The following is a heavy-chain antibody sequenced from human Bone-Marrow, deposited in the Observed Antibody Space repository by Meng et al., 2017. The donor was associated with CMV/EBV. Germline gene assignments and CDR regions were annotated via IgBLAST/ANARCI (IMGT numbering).Heavy chain of an antibody. D-gene: IGHD6-13*01. Sequence: SVKVSCKASGNTFTSYYVHWVRQAPGQGLEWMGGIIPILGIANYAQKFQGRVTITADKSTSTAYMELSRLRSDDTAVYYCARRHPRIAAAGTLDYWGQGTLVTVSS. CDR2: IIPILGIA. CDR3: ARRHPRIAAAGTLDY. CDR1: GNTFTSYY. V-gene: IGHV1-69*10. J-gene: IGHJ4*02.